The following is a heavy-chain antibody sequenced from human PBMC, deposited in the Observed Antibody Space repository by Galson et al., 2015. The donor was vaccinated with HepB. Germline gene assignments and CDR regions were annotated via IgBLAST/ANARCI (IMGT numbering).Heavy chain of an antibody. CDR2: IIPIFGTA. Sequence: SVKVSCKASGGTFSSYAISWGRQAPGQGLEWMGGIIPIFGTANYAQKFQGRVTITADESTSTAYMELSSLRSEDTAVYYCARDSYSGSYRLQVGAFDIWGQGTMVTVSS. J-gene: IGHJ3*02. V-gene: IGHV1-69*13. CDR1: GGTFSSYA. CDR3: ARDSYSGSYRLQVGAFDI. D-gene: IGHD1-26*01.